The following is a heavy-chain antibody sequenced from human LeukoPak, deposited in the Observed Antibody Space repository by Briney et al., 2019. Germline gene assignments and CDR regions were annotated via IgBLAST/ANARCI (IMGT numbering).Heavy chain of an antibody. CDR1: GFTFSSYA. V-gene: IGHV3-30-3*01. Sequence: GRSLRLSCAASGFTFSSYAMHWVRQAPGKGLEWVAVISYDGSNKYYADSVKGRFTISRDNSKNTLYLQMNSLRAEDTAVYYCARGVSVRGVPPNWFDPWGQGTLVTVSS. J-gene: IGHJ5*02. D-gene: IGHD3-10*01. CDR3: ARGVSVRGVPPNWFDP. CDR2: ISYDGSNK.